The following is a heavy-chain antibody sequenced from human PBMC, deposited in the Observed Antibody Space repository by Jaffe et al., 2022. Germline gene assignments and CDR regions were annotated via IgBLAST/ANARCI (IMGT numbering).Heavy chain of an antibody. CDR1: GFTVSTNY. D-gene: IGHD2-21*01. CDR3: ARVRYCGADCSPPVWYFDH. CDR2: IYSGGTT. Sequence: EVQLVETGGDLIQSGGSLRLSCAASGFTVSTNYMTWVRQAPGKGLQWVSVIYSGGTTSYADSVQGRFIISRDTSKNTLDLQMNSLRVEDTAMYYCARVRYCGADCSPPVWYFDHWGRGTLVTVSS. V-gene: IGHV3-53*02. J-gene: IGHJ2*01.